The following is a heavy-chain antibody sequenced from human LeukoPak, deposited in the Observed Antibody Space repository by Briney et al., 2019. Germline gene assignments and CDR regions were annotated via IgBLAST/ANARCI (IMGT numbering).Heavy chain of an antibody. Sequence: SETLSLTCTVSGGSISSGYYWGWIRLPPGKGLEWIGSIYHSGSTYYNPSLKSRVTISVDTSKNQFSLTLSSVTAADTAVYYCARDRKYYYGSGSYEFDYWGQGTLVTVSS. D-gene: IGHD3-10*01. CDR1: GGSISSGYY. V-gene: IGHV4-38-2*02. CDR3: ARDRKYYYGSGSYEFDY. J-gene: IGHJ4*02. CDR2: IYHSGST.